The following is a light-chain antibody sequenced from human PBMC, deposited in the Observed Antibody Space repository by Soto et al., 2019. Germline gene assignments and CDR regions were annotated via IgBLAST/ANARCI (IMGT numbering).Light chain of an antibody. CDR1: QSVSKW. CDR3: QQYNSVSS. J-gene: IGKJ2*03. Sequence: IQMIQSPSTLSASLGETVTISCRAGQSVSKWLAWYRQKPGQAPVLLIHSTSTLQLGVPSRFSGSGWGTEFTLTISNLQPDVSATYYCQQYNSVSSFGQGTKLVIE. V-gene: IGKV1-5*01. CDR2: STS.